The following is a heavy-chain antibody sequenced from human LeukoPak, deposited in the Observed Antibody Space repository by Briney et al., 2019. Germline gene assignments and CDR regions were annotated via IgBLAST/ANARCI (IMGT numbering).Heavy chain of an antibody. CDR1: GFTFDDYA. V-gene: IGHV3-20*04. D-gene: IGHD6-13*01. J-gene: IGHJ4*02. Sequence: GGSLRLSCAASGFTFDDYAMSWVRQAPGKGLEWVSGINWNGGSTGYADSVKGRFTISRDNAKNSLYLQMNSLRAEDTALYYCAASFHSISDYWGQGTLVTDSS. CDR2: INWNGGST. CDR3: AASFHSISDY.